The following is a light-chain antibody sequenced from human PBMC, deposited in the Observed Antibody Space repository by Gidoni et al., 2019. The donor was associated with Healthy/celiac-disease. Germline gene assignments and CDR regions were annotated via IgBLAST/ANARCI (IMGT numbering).Light chain of an antibody. CDR3: QQSYSTPPRYT. CDR2: AAS. J-gene: IGKJ2*01. Sequence: DIQMTQSPSSLSASVGDRVTMTCRASQSISSYLNWYQQKPGKAPKLLIYAASSLQSGVPSRFSGSGSGTDFTLTISSLQPEDFATYYCQQSYSTPPRYTFGQGTKLEIK. V-gene: IGKV1-39*01. CDR1: QSISSY.